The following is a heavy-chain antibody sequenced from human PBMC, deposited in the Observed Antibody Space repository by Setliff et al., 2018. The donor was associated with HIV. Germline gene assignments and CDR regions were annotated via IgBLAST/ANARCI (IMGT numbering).Heavy chain of an antibody. D-gene: IGHD3-3*01. CDR3: ARPSFGIGGGANFDS. CDR2: INHSGST. CDR1: GGSISSSSYY. J-gene: IGHJ4*02. Sequence: SSETLSLTCSVPGGSISSSSYYWGWIRQPPGKGLEWIGEINHSGSTNYNPSLKSRVTMSVDTSGSRFSLKLTSVTAADTAVYYCARPSFGIGGGANFDSWGRGTLVTVSS. V-gene: IGHV4-39*02.